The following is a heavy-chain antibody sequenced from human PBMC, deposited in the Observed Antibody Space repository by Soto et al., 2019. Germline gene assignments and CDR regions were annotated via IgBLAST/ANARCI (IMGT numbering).Heavy chain of an antibody. CDR1: GFTFRAYA. CDR3: ARVLSYYDSSGNVFDI. Sequence: QVQMVESGGGVVQPGRSLRLSCAASGFTFRAYALHWVRQTPGKGLEWMAVISYDEVTKYYADSVKGRFTISRDNSKNTLYLQMNNLGTEDTAVYYCARVLSYYDSSGNVFDIWGQGTKVTVSS. CDR2: ISYDEVTK. J-gene: IGHJ3*02. V-gene: IGHV3-30-3*01. D-gene: IGHD3-22*01.